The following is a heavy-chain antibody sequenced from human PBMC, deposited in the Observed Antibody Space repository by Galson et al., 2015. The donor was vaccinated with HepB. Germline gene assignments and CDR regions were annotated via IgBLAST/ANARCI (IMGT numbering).Heavy chain of an antibody. V-gene: IGHV3-23*01. CDR2: ISVSGDFT. J-gene: IGHJ4*02. Sequence: SLRLSCAASGFPFSRYAMAWVRQAPGQGLEWVSGISVSGDFTYYGDSVKDRFTISRDNSKHTVFLQMNSLRADDTAVHFCAKPGPKQDYWSAYYEGPRFDYWGQGALVIVSS. CDR1: GFPFSRYA. D-gene: IGHD3-3*01. CDR3: AKPGPKQDYWSAYYEGPRFDY.